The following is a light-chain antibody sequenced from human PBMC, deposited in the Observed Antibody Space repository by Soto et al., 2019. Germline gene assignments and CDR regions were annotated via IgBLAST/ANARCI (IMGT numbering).Light chain of an antibody. Sequence: DIVMTQSPDSLAVSLGERATINCNSSQSVLYSSDNRNYLTWYQQKPGQPPKLLIYWASTRESGVPDRFSGSGSGTDFTLTISSLQAEDVAVYYCQQYYNIPKTFGQGTKVDI. CDR3: QQYYNIPKT. CDR2: WAS. CDR1: QSVLYSSDNRNY. V-gene: IGKV4-1*01. J-gene: IGKJ1*01.